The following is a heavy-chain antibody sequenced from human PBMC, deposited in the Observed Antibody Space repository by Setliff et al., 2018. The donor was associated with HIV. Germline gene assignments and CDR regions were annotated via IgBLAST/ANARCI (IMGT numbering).Heavy chain of an antibody. Sequence: GGSLRLSCAASGFAFSGHQMSWVRQAPGKGLEWVAKIKQDGSDKYYVDSVKGRFTISRDNAKNSLYLQMNSLRAEDTAMYYCARDPRRLSYWGQGTLVTVSS. V-gene: IGHV3-7*01. CDR2: IKQDGSDK. D-gene: IGHD2-21*01. J-gene: IGHJ4*02. CDR1: GFAFSGHQ. CDR3: ARDPRRLSY.